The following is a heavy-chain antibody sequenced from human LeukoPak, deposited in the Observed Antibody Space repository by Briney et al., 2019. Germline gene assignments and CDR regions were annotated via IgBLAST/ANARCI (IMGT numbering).Heavy chain of an antibody. CDR2: IYHSGST. D-gene: IGHD3-16*01. Sequence: SETLSLTCTVSGGSISSGGYYWSWIRQPPGKGLEWIGYIYHSGSTYYNPSLKSRVTISVDRSKNQFSLKLSSVTAADTAVYYCARGIGAADFWGQGILVTVSS. CDR3: ARGIGAADF. CDR1: GGSISSGGYY. V-gene: IGHV4-30-2*01. J-gene: IGHJ4*02.